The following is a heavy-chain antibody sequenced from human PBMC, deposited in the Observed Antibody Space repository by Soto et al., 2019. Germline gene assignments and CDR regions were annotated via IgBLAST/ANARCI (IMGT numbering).Heavy chain of an antibody. V-gene: IGHV1-69*12. J-gene: IGHJ6*02. D-gene: IGHD1-26*01. CDR3: ATTPPVGGYYYYGMDV. CDR1: GGTFSSYA. Sequence: QVQLVQSGAEVKKPGSSVKVSCKASGGTFSSYAISWVRQAPGQGLEWMGGIIPIFGTANYAQKFQGRVTITADESTSTAYMELSSLRSEDTAVYYWATTPPVGGYYYYGMDVWGQGTTVTVSS. CDR2: IIPIFGTA.